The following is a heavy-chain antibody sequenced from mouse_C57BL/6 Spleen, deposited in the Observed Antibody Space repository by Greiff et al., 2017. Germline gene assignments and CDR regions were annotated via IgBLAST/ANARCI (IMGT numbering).Heavy chain of an antibody. CDR2: IYPRSGNT. D-gene: IGHD1-1*01. CDR3: ARGGSYGSSYGYFDV. V-gene: IGHV1-81*01. CDR1: GYTFTSYG. J-gene: IGHJ1*03. Sequence: QVQLQQSGAELARPGASVKLSCKASGYTFTSYGISWVKQRTGQGLEWIGEIYPRSGNTYYNEKFKGKATLTVDKSSSTAYMELRGLTSEDSAVYFCARGGSYGSSYGYFDVWGTGTTVTVSS.